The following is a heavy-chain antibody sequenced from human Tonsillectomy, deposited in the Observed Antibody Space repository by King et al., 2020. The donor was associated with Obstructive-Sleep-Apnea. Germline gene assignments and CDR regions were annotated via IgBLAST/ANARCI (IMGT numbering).Heavy chain of an antibody. Sequence: VQLVESGGGLVKPGGSLRLSCAASGFTFSRYTMNWVRQAPGKGLEWVSSISSSGTYIHYADSVKGRFTISRDNAENSLYLQLNSLRAEDTAVYYCARVYYDILTGYGGYADYWGQGTLVTVSS. V-gene: IGHV3-21*01. D-gene: IGHD3-9*01. CDR1: GFTFSRYT. CDR3: ARVYYDILTGYGGYADY. J-gene: IGHJ4*02. CDR2: ISSSGTYI.